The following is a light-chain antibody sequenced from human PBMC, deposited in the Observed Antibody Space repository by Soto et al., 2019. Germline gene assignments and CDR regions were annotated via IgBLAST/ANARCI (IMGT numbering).Light chain of an antibody. CDR3: HQHVIWPPIT. Sequence: EVVLTQSPATLSLSPGERATLSCRASQSVSTYLAWYQQKPGQAPRLLIYDASNRATGIPARFSGSGSGTDCTLTISSLEPEDYAIDYCHQHVIWPPITFGQWTRLEIK. J-gene: IGKJ5*01. CDR1: QSVSTY. V-gene: IGKV3-11*01. CDR2: DAS.